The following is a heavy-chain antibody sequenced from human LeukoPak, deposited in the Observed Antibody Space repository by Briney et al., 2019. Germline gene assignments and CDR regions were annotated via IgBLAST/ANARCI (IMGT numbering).Heavy chain of an antibody. D-gene: IGHD6-6*01. CDR3: ASFEGIAARPGVGYFDY. J-gene: IGHJ4*02. Sequence: ASVKVSCKASGGTFSSYAISWVRQAPGQGLEWMGGIIPIFGTANYAQKFQGRVTITTDESTSTAYMELSSLRSEDTAVYYCASFEGIAARPGVGYFDYWGQGTLVTVSS. V-gene: IGHV1-69*05. CDR1: GGTFSSYA. CDR2: IIPIFGTA.